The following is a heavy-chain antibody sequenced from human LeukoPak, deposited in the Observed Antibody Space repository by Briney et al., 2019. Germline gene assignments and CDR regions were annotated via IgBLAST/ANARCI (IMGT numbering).Heavy chain of an antibody. CDR3: ASESVALAGIDY. V-gene: IGHV4-59*08. J-gene: IGHJ4*02. CDR1: GGSISDYY. CDR2: IYYSGST. D-gene: IGHD6-19*01. Sequence: SETLSLTCTVSGGSISDYYWSWIRRPPGKGLEWIGYIYYSGSTSYNPSLKSRVTISVDTSKKQFSLRLSSVIAPDTAVYYCASESVALAGIDYWGQGTLVTVSS.